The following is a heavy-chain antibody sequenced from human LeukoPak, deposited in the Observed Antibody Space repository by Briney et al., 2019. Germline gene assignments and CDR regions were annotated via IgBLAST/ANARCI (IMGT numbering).Heavy chain of an antibody. Sequence: GSLGLSCAASGFTFSSYAMHWVRQAPGKGLEWVALISYDGNNKYYADSVKGRFTISRDNSKNTLYLRMNSLRAEDTAVYYCWVGTGPFDYWGQGTLVTVSS. D-gene: IGHD2-8*02. V-gene: IGHV3-30*01. J-gene: IGHJ4*02. CDR2: ISYDGNNK. CDR3: WVGTGPFDY. CDR1: GFTFSSYA.